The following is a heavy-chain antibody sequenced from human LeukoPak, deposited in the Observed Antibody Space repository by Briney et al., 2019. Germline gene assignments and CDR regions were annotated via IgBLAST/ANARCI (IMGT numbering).Heavy chain of an antibody. CDR1: GGSFSGYY. V-gene: IGHV4-34*01. D-gene: IGHD5-18*01. CDR2: INHSGST. Sequence: SETLSLTCAVYGGSFSGYYWSWIRQPPGKGLEWIGEINHSGSTNYNPSLKSRVTISVDTSKNQFSLKLSSVTAADTAVYYCARGNHGHSYRISGKNWFDPCGQGTLVTVSS. CDR3: ARGNHGHSYRISGKNWFDP. J-gene: IGHJ5*02.